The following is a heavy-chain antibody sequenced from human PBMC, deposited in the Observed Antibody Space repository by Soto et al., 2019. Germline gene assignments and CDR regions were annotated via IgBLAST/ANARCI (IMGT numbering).Heavy chain of an antibody. CDR2: ISSTTSTI. CDR1: GFAFSDYS. D-gene: IGHD3-16*01. J-gene: IGHJ4*02. V-gene: IGHV3-48*02. CDR3: ARTRVGGTNYFDY. Sequence: GGSLRLSCAASGFAFSDYSMYWVRQAPGKGLEWISYISSTTSTIYYADSVKGRFTISRDNAKNSLYLQMNSLRDEDTAVDYCARTRVGGTNYFDYWGQGTLVTVSS.